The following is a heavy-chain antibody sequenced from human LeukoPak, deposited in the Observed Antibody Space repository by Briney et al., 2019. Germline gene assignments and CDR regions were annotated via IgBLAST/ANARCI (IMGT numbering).Heavy chain of an antibody. D-gene: IGHD3-3*01. V-gene: IGHV4-30-4*01. J-gene: IGHJ4*02. CDR3: ARGSYYDFWSPNYYFDY. CDR1: GGSISSGDYY. Sequence: SETLSLTCTVSGGSISSGDYYWSWIRQPPGTGLEWIGYIYYSGSTNYNPSLKSRVTVSVDTSKNQFSLKLSSVTAADTAVYYCARGSYYDFWSPNYYFDYWGQGTLVTVSS. CDR2: IYYSGST.